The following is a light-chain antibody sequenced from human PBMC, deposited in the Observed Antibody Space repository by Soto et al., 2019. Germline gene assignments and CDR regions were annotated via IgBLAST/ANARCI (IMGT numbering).Light chain of an antibody. CDR1: SGHSTYT. CDR2: LKSDGSH. V-gene: IGLV4-69*01. CDR3: QTWVPGSVV. Sequence: QPVLTQSPSASASLGASVKLTCTLSSGHSTYTIAWHQQQPEKAPRYLMTLKSDGSHNKGDGIPDRFSGYSSGAERYLTISSLQSDDEADYYCQTWVPGSVVFGGGTKLTVL. J-gene: IGLJ2*01.